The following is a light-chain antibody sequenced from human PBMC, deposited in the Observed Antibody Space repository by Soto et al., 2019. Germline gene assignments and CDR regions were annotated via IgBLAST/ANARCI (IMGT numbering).Light chain of an antibody. J-gene: IGKJ5*01. CDR3: MQARQTLTIT. CDR2: LRS. CDR1: QSLLHSTGSDS. Sequence: DTVMTQFPLSLSVTPGESASISCRSSQSLLHSTGSDSLDWYLQRPGQSPHLLIYLRSERASGVPDRFRGSGSRTDFTLEISRVEAEDVGIYYCMQARQTLTITFGQGTRLEIK. V-gene: IGKV2-28*01.